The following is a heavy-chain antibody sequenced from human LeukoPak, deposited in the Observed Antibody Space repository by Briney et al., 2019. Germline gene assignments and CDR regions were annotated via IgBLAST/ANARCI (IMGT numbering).Heavy chain of an antibody. CDR3: ARGPTAAAGTGWFDP. J-gene: IGHJ5*02. CDR1: GGSFSGYY. Sequence: SETLSLTCAVYGGSFSGYYWSWIRQPPGKGLEWIGEINHSGSTNYNPSLKSRVTISVDTSKNQFSLKLSSVTAADTAVYYCARGPTAAAGTGWFDPGAREPWSPSPQ. V-gene: IGHV4-34*01. CDR2: INHSGST. D-gene: IGHD6-13*01.